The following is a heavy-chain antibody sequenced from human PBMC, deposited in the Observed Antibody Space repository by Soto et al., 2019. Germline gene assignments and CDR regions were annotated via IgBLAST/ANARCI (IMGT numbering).Heavy chain of an antibody. CDR1: GGTFSTFG. CDR2: IIPFFGTA. CDR3: ARTAPMDAGDKYYYDF. D-gene: IGHD3-16*01. Sequence: QVQRVQSGAEVKKTGSSVKVSCKTSGGTFSTFGISWVRQAPGQGLECMGGIIPFFGTAEYSQKFEDRITITADESTNTVDMDLRSLTSEDTAIYYCARTAPMDAGDKYYYDFWGQGALVTVSS. J-gene: IGHJ4*02. V-gene: IGHV1-69*01.